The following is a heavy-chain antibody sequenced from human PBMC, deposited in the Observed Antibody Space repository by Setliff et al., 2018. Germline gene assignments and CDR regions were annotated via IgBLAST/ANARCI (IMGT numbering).Heavy chain of an antibody. J-gene: IGHJ4*02. CDR3: ARHEFVGGYYGSVTYRHFDY. D-gene: IGHD3-10*01. CDR2: IHYTGTA. Sequence: SETLSLTCNVSGGSVSSGYYYWDWIRQPPGKGLEWIGSIHYTGTAYYNPSLKSRVTISVDTSKNQFSLQVTSLDATDTALYSCARHEFVGGYYGSVTYRHFDYWGQGILVTVS. CDR1: GGSVSSGYYY. V-gene: IGHV4-39*01.